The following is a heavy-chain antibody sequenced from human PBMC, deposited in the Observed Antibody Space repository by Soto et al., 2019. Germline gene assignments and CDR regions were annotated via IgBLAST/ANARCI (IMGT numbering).Heavy chain of an antibody. V-gene: IGHV1-69*15. Sequence: QVQLVQSGAEVKKPGSSVKVSCKTSGGTLSNYAISWLRQAPGQGPEWMGSIIPIFDTANYAQKFQGRVTITADESTSIGYMERSSLRFEDTAVYYCAREGVDSDVVAFFDYWGRGTLVTVSS. CDR3: AREGVDSDVVAFFDY. CDR2: IIPIFDTA. D-gene: IGHD5-18*01. J-gene: IGHJ4*02. CDR1: GGTLSNYA.